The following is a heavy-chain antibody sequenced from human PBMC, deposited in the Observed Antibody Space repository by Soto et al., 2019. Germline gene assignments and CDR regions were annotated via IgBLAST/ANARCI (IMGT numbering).Heavy chain of an antibody. CDR1: GFTFSSYA. J-gene: IGHJ5*02. D-gene: IGHD3-3*01. CDR3: AREVLRFRIKNWFDP. V-gene: IGHV3-30-3*01. Sequence: GGSLRLSCAASGFTFSSYAMHWVRQAPGKGLEWVAVISYDGSNKYYADSVKGRFTISRDNSKNTLYLQMNSLRAEDTAVYCCAREVLRFRIKNWFDPWGQGTLVTVSS. CDR2: ISYDGSNK.